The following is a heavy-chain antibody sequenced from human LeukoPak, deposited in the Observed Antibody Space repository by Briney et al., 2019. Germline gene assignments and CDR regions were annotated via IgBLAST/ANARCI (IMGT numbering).Heavy chain of an antibody. CDR1: GYTFTSYG. CDR2: ISAYNGNT. Sequence: GASVKVSCKASGYTFTSYGISWVRQAPGQGLEWMGWISAYNGNTNYAQKLQGRVTMTTDTSTSTAYMELRSLRSDDTAVYYCARGPIAWGLGGYFDYWGQGTLVTVSS. V-gene: IGHV1-18*01. D-gene: IGHD3-3*02. CDR3: ARGPIAWGLGGYFDY. J-gene: IGHJ4*02.